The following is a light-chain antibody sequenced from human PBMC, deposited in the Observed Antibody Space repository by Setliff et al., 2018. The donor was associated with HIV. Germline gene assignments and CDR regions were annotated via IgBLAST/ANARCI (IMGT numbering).Light chain of an antibody. CDR1: SSDVGGYNY. Sequence: QSVLTQPASVSGSPGQSITISCTGSSSDVGGYNYVSWYQQHPGKAPKLMIYDVSQRPSGVSDRFSGSKSGITASLTISGLRPEDESDYYCSSYTASSTLVFGGGTKVTVL. J-gene: IGLJ3*02. CDR2: DVS. CDR3: SSYTASSTLV. V-gene: IGLV2-14*03.